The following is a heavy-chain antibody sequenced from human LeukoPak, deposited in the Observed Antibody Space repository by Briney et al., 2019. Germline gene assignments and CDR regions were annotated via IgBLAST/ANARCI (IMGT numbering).Heavy chain of an antibody. J-gene: IGHJ4*02. V-gene: IGHV4-59*08. D-gene: IGHD2-15*01. CDR3: ARRYCSGGSCPVDY. CDR2: IYYSGST. CDR1: GGSISSYY. Sequence: PSETLSLTCTVSGGSISSYYWSWIRQPPGKGLEWIGYIYYSGSTNYNPSLKSRVTISVDTSKNQFSLKLSSVTAADTAVYYCARRYCSGGSCPVDYWGQGTLSPSPQ.